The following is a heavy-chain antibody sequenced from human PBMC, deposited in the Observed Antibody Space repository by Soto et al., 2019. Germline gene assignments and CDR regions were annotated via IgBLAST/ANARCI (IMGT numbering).Heavy chain of an antibody. CDR3: AKVQDWGSSPNAFDI. V-gene: IGHV3-9*01. Sequence: EVQLVESGGGLVQPGRSLRLSYTASGFTFGDYAMHWVRQPPGKGLEWVSGIGWHSGSIGYAESVEGRFTISRDNAANSLYLQMNSLRPEDTALYYCAKVQDWGSSPNAFDIWGQGTKVIVSS. CDR1: GFTFGDYA. D-gene: IGHD7-27*01. J-gene: IGHJ3*02. CDR2: IGWHSGSI.